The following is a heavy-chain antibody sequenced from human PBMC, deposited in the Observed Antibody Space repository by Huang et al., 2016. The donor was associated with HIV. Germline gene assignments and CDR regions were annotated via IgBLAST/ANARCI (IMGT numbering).Heavy chain of an antibody. V-gene: IGHV4-39*01. Sequence: QMRFQESGPGLVKPSGTLSLTCNVSGGSINTGRYYWGWIRQPPGKGLEWVGSVYYTGKMHYDPSLKGRRTMSADTSKNQFSLNLSSVTAADTDIYYCARNHDFWRGRMFAISYFDVWGRGTLVTVAS. J-gene: IGHJ2*01. CDR2: VYYTGKM. CDR3: ARNHDFWRGRMFAISYFDV. CDR1: GGSINTGRYY. D-gene: IGHD3-3*01.